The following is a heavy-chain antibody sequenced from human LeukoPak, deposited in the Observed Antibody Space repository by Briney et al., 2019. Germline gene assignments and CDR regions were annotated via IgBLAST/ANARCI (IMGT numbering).Heavy chain of an antibody. CDR1: GYSISSGYY. V-gene: IGHV4-38-2*02. D-gene: IGHD1-26*01. CDR2: ISHSGST. J-gene: IGHJ3*02. CDR3: ARDSGSYGPAFDI. Sequence: SETLSLTCSVSGYSISSGYYWGWIRQPPGKGLEWIGTISHSGSTYYNPSLKSRVTISVDTSKNQFSLKLSSVTAADTAVYYCARDSGSYGPAFDIWGQGTMVTVSS.